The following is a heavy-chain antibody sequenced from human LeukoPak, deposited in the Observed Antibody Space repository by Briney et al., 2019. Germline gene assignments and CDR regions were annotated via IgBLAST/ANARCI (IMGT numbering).Heavy chain of an antibody. CDR3: ARGDGGNSNYYYYYYMDV. CDR2: IYTSGST. Sequence: SETLSLTCTVSGGSISSYYWSWIRQPAGKGLEWIGRIYTSGSTNYNPSLKSRVTMSVDTSKNQFSLKLSSVTAADTAVYYCARGDGGNSNYYYYYYMDVWGKGTTVTVSS. J-gene: IGHJ6*03. V-gene: IGHV4-4*07. CDR1: GGSISSYY. D-gene: IGHD4-23*01.